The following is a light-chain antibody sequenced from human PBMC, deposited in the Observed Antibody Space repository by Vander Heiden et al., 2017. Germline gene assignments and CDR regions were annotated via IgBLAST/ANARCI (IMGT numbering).Light chain of an antibody. J-gene: IGKJ4*01. CDR3: HQDFHLPLT. CDR2: DAS. V-gene: IGKV1-33*01. Sequence: DIQMTQSPSSLSASVGDRVTITCQASHNINNYLNWYKQNPGKAPKLLIYDASILETGVPSRFIGSGSGTDFSLTISSLQPEDITTYFCHQDFHLPLTFGGGTKVEIK. CDR1: HNINNY.